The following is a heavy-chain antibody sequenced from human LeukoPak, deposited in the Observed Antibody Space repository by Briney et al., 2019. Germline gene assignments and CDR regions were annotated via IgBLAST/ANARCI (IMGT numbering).Heavy chain of an antibody. V-gene: IGHV2-5*01. CDR3: AQYPDYGGDYDAFDI. D-gene: IGHD4-17*01. CDR1: GFSLSTTGVG. Sequence: SGPTLVNPTQTLTLTCTFSGFSLSTTGVGVGWVRQPPGKALEWLTLVYWNDDKRYSPSLKSRITITKDTSKNQVVLTMSNMDPVDTATYYCAQYPDYGGDYDAFDIWGRGTMVTVSS. J-gene: IGHJ3*02. CDR2: VYWNDDK.